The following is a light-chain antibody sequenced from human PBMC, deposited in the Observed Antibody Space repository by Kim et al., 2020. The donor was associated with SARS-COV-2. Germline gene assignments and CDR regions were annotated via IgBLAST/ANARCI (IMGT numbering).Light chain of an antibody. J-gene: IGLJ3*02. V-gene: IGLV3-19*01. CDR2: GKS. Sequence: LGQPVRITCHEDSLSRYCASWYQQRPEQAPVLVFYGKSNRPSGIPDRFSGSSSVNTASLTITGAQAEDEAEYYCNSRDSSGNHWVFGGGTQLTVL. CDR1: SLSRYC. CDR3: NSRDSSGNHWV.